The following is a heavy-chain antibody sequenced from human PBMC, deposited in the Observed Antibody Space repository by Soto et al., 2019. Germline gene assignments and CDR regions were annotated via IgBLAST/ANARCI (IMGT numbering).Heavy chain of an antibody. V-gene: IGHV1-18*01. J-gene: IGHJ4*02. CDR1: GYTFTSYY. Sequence: QVQLVQSGAEVKKPGASVKVSCKASGYTFTSYYITWVRQAPGQGLEWMGWISAYNSNTNYAQKLQGRVTMTTDTSASTAYTEVRSVRSDDTAVYYCARDLPPLDYWGQGTLVTVSS. CDR3: ARDLPPLDY. CDR2: ISAYNSNT.